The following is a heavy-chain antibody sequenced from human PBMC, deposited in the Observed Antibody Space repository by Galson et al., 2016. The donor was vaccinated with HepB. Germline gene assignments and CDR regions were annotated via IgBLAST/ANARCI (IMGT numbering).Heavy chain of an antibody. Sequence: CAISGDSVYNNGAAWVWIRQSPSRGLEWLGRTFYRSTWENHYAGSVINRITISPDTSRNQFSLHLHSLTPEDTAVYYCARAVPLGRGMDVWGQGTPVTVSS. CDR2: TFYRSTWEN. J-gene: IGHJ6*02. CDR1: GDSVYNNGAA. V-gene: IGHV6-1*01. D-gene: IGHD3-10*01. CDR3: ARAVPLGRGMDV.